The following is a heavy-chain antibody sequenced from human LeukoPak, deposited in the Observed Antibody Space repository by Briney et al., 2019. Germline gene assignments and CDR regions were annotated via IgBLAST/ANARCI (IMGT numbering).Heavy chain of an antibody. J-gene: IGHJ5*02. CDR3: AREVGLVLRYSDWLLGQRWFDP. V-gene: IGHV3-7*01. CDR2: IKQDGSEK. D-gene: IGHD3-9*01. CDR1: GFTFSSYW. Sequence: GGSLRLSCAASGFTFSSYWMSWVRQAPGKGLEWVANIKQDGSEKYYVDSVKGRFTISRDNAKNSLYLQMNSLRAEDTAVYYCAREVGLVLRYSDWLLGQRWFDPWGQGTLVTVSS.